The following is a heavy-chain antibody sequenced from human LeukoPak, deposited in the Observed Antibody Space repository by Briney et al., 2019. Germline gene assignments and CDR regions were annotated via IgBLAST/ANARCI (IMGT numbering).Heavy chain of an antibody. V-gene: IGHV3-13*01. CDR1: GFTFSDYD. D-gene: IGHD1-1*01. Sequence: GGSLRLSCAASGFTFSDYDMHWVRQATGKGLEWVSSIGTAGDAYYTGSVKGRSTISRENAKNSLYLQMNSLRAGDTAVYYCARVAKERVGGVYYFDYWGQGTLVTVSS. J-gene: IGHJ4*02. CDR3: ARVAKERVGGVYYFDY. CDR2: IGTAGDA.